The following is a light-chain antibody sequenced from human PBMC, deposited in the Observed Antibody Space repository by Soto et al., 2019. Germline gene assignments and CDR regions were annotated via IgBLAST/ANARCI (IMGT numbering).Light chain of an antibody. Sequence: DIPMTQSPSSLSASVGDRVTITCRASQNIRNYLNWYQQRPGKTPNLLVYAASNLRSGVPSRFSGSGSGTDFTLTSSSLQPEDVGTYYWQQIHSTASYPFGQGSRV. CDR1: QNIRNY. J-gene: IGKJ2*01. CDR2: AAS. CDR3: QQIHSTASYP. V-gene: IGKV1-39*01.